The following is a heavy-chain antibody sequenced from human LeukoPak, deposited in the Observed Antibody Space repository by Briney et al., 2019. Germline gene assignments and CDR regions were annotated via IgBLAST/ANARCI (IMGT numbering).Heavy chain of an antibody. J-gene: IGHJ4*02. V-gene: IGHV3-23*01. CDR1: GFTFSSYA. CDR3: AKRSVAGKKAFDY. D-gene: IGHD6-19*01. CDR2: ITGTSGIT. Sequence: GGSLRLSCAASGFTFSSYAMSWVRQAPGKGLEWVSTITGTSGITYYADSVKGRSTISRDNSKNTLYLQMNSLRAEDTAVYYCAKRSVAGKKAFDYWGQGTLVTVSS.